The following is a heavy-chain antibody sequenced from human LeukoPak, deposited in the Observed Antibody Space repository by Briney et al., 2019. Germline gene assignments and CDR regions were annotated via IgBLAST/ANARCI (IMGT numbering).Heavy chain of an antibody. D-gene: IGHD3-22*01. V-gene: IGHV3-21*01. CDR2: ISSSSSYI. CDR1: GFTFSSYS. J-gene: IGHJ4*02. CDR3: ARLITMIVDY. Sequence: PGGSLRLSCAASGFTFSSYSMNWVRQAPGKGLGWVSSISSSSSYIYYADSVKGRFTISRDNAKNSLYLQMNSLRAEDTAVYYCARLITMIVDYWGQGTLVTVSS.